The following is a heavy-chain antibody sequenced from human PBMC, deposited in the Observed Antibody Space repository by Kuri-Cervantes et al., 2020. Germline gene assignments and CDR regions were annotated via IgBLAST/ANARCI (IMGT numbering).Heavy chain of an antibody. D-gene: IGHD6-19*01. CDR3: ARPGVAGFNDY. J-gene: IGHJ4*02. Sequence: GESLKISCAASGFTLSSYWMHWVRQAPGKGLVWVSRSNSDGSRISVADSVKGRFTISRDSAKNTLYLQMNSLRVEDTAMYYCARPGVAGFNDYWGQGTLVTVSS. CDR2: SNSDGSRI. CDR1: GFTLSSYW. V-gene: IGHV3-74*01.